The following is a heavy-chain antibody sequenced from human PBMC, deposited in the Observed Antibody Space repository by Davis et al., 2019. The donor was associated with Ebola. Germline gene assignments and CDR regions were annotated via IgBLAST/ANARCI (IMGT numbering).Heavy chain of an antibody. J-gene: IGHJ6*02. Sequence: AASVKVSCKASGHTFTSYDINWVRQATGQGLEWMGWMNPNSGNTGYAQKFQGRVTMTRNTSISTAYMELSSLRSEDTAVYYCARGPEGYCSSTSCSYSRGYGMDVWGQGTTVTVSS. CDR2: MNPNSGNT. D-gene: IGHD2-2*01. CDR3: ARGPEGYCSSTSCSYSRGYGMDV. V-gene: IGHV1-8*01. CDR1: GHTFTSYD.